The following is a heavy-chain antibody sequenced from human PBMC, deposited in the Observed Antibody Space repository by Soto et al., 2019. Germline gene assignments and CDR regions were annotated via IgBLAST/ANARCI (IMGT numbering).Heavy chain of an antibody. CDR3: AREAYSASFGYVTNPNWFDP. J-gene: IGHJ5*02. CDR1: GYSFSHYF. V-gene: IGHV1-2*02. Sequence: ASVKVSCKASGYSFSHYFMHWVRQVPGQGLEWMGWINSSNGGTKYSQKFQGRLTMTTDTSTSTAYMELSRLTSDDTAIYYCAREAYSASFGYVTNPNWFDPWGQGXLVTVYS. D-gene: IGHD2-2*03. CDR2: INSSNGGT.